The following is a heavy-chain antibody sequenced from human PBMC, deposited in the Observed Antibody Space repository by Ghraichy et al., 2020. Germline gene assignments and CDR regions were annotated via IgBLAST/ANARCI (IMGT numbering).Heavy chain of an antibody. CDR3: ARVGVSRWVDTPMVGDWFDP. J-gene: IGHJ5*02. Sequence: GSLNISCAASGFTFSSYNMNWVRQAPGKGLEWVSSISIGSSYIYYTDSLKGRFTISRDNAKNSLYLQMNSLRAEDTAVYYCARVGVSRWVDTPMVGDWFDPWGQGTLVTVSS. CDR1: GFTFSSYN. V-gene: IGHV3-21*01. D-gene: IGHD5-18*01. CDR2: ISIGSSYI.